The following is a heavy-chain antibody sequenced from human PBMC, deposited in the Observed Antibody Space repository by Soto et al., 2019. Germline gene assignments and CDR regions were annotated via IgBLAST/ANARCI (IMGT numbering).Heavy chain of an antibody. CDR3: ARGTPKGKWKYGMDV. CDR2: INHSGST. CDR1: GGSFSGYY. Sequence: SETLSLTCAVYGGSFSGYYWSWIRQPPGKGLEWIGEINHSGSTNYNPSLKSRVTISVDTSKNQFSLKLSSVTAADTAVYYCARGTPKGKWKYGMDVWGQGTKVTVSS. D-gene: IGHD1-1*01. J-gene: IGHJ6*02. V-gene: IGHV4-34*01.